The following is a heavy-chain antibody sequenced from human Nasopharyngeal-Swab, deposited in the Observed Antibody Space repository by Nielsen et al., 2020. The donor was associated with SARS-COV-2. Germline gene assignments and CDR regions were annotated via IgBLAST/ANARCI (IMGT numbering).Heavy chain of an antibody. CDR3: TTDGTTTVTTWVDV. Sequence: VRQMPGKGLEWVGRIKSKTDGGTTDYAAPAKGRFTISRDESKNTLYLQMNSLKTEDTAVYYCTTDGTTTVTTWVDVWGKGTTVTVSS. D-gene: IGHD4-17*01. J-gene: IGHJ6*04. V-gene: IGHV3-15*07. CDR2: IKSKTDGGTT.